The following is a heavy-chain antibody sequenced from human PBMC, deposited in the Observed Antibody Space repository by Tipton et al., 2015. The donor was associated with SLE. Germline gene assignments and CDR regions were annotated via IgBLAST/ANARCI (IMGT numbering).Heavy chain of an antibody. D-gene: IGHD4-23*01. CDR1: GYSISSGYY. V-gene: IGHV4-38-2*01. CDR2: IYHSGST. J-gene: IGHJ4*02. Sequence: TLSLTCAVPGYSISSGYYWGWIWQPPGKGLEWIGSIYHSGSTYYNPSLKSRVTISVDTSKNQFSLKLSSVTAADTAVYYCARQLVGNLFDYWGQGTLVTVSS. CDR3: ARQLVGNLFDY.